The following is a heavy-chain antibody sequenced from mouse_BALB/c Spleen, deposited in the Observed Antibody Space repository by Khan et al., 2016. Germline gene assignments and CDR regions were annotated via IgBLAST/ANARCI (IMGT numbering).Heavy chain of an antibody. CDR2: INTKTGEP. V-gene: IGHV9-3*02. CDR3: ARWDCGSSYFDY. J-gene: IGHJ2*01. CDR1: GYTFTNYG. Sequence: QSQLVQSGPELKKPGETVKISCKASGYTFTNYGMNWVKQAPGKGVKWMGWINTKTGEPTYAEEFKGRFAFSLETSASTAYLQINNLKSEDTATYFCARWDCGSSYFDYWGQGTTLTVSS. D-gene: IGHD1-1*01.